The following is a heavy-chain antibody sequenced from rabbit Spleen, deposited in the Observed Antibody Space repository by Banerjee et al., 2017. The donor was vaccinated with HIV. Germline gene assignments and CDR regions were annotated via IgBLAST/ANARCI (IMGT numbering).Heavy chain of an antibody. CDR1: GFDFSVYG. CDR3: VREAGYAGYGDGNL. D-gene: IGHD7-1*01. CDR2: IDPVFGIT. J-gene: IGHJ4*01. Sequence: QLVESWGGLVQPGGSLKLSCKASGFDFSVYGLSWVRQAPGKGLEWIGYIDPVFGITYYANWVNGRFSISRENTQNTLFLQLNSLTAADTAIYFCVREAGYAGYGDGNLWGQGTLVTVS. V-gene: IGHV1S47*01.